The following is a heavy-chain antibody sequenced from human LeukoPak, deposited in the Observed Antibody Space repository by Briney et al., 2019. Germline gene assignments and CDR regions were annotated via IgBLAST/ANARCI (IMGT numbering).Heavy chain of an antibody. CDR1: GFTFSSFE. CDR3: ASSSILVWFGESVSDI. J-gene: IGHJ3*02. CDR2: ISRSGSTI. D-gene: IGHD3-10*01. Sequence: GGSLRLSCAASGFTFSSFEMNWVRQAPGKGLEGVSYISRSGSTIYYADSVKGRFTVSRDNAKNSLYLQMNSLRAEDTAVYYCASSSILVWFGESVSDIWGQGTMVTVSP. V-gene: IGHV3-48*03.